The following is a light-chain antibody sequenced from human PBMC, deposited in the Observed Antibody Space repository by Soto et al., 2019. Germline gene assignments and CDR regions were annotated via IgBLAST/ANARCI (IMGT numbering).Light chain of an antibody. V-gene: IGKV4-1*01. CDR1: QSVLDSSNNKNY. Sequence: DIVMTQSPDSLAVSLGERATINCKSSQSVLDSSNNKNYLAWYQQKPGQPPKLLIYWTSTRASGLPDRFSGSGYGTDFTLTISSLQAEDVAVYYCQQFYSTPWTFGHGTKVENK. CDR3: QQFYSTPWT. J-gene: IGKJ1*01. CDR2: WTS.